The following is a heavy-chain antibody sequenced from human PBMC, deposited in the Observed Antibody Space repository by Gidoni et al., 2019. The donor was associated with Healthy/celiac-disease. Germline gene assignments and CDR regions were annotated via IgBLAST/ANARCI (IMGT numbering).Heavy chain of an antibody. V-gene: IGHV3-15*01. CDR3: TTDPPRKNVCGGDCLLFDY. J-gene: IGHJ4*02. Sequence: EVQLVESGGGLVKPGGSLRLSCAASGFTFSNAWMRWVRQAPGKGLEWVGRIKSKTDGGTTDYAAPVKGRFTISRDDSKNTLYLQMNSLKTEDTAVYYCTTDPPRKNVCGGDCLLFDYWGQGTLVTVSS. CDR2: IKSKTDGGTT. CDR1: GFTFSNAW. D-gene: IGHD2-21*02.